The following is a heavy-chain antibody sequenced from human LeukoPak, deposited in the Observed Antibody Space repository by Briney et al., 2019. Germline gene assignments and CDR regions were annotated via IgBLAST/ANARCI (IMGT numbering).Heavy chain of an antibody. Sequence: NPSQTLSLTCTVSGGSISSGDYYWSWIRQPPGKGLEWIGYIYYSGSTYYNPSLKSRVTISVDTSKNQFSLKLSSVTAADTAVYYCARGSIGELLDYWGQGTLVTVSS. CDR1: GGSISSGDYY. CDR3: ARGSIGELLDY. J-gene: IGHJ4*02. V-gene: IGHV4-30-4*08. CDR2: IYYSGST. D-gene: IGHD3-10*01.